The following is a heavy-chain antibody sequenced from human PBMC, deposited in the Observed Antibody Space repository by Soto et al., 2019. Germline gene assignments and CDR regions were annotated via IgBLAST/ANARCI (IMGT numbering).Heavy chain of an antibody. V-gene: IGHV3-74*01. D-gene: IGHD3-22*01. CDR3: ARDYYDSSGYYNYYYYGMDV. Sequence: GGSLRLSCAASGFTFSSYWMHWVRQAPGKGLVWVSRINSDGSSTSYADSVKGRFTISRDNAKNTLYLQMNSLRAEDTAVYYCARDYYDSSGYYNYYYYGMDVWGQGTTVTVSS. CDR2: INSDGSST. J-gene: IGHJ6*02. CDR1: GFTFSSYW.